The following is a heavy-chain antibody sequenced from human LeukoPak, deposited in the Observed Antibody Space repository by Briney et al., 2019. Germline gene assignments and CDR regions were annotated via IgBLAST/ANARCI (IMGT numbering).Heavy chain of an antibody. V-gene: IGHV3-64D*09. CDR1: GFTFSSYA. J-gene: IGHJ4*02. CDR3: VKITSSSGGDY. D-gene: IGHD6-19*01. CDR2: ISSNGGST. Sequence: GGSLRLSCSASGFTFSSYAMYWVRQAPGKGLEYVSGISSNGGSTYYADSVKGRFTISRDNPKNTLYLQMSSLRAEDTAVYYCVKITSSSGGDYWGQGTLVTVSS.